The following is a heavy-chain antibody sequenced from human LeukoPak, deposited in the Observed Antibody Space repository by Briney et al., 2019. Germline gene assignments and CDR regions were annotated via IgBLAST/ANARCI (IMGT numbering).Heavy chain of an antibody. V-gene: IGHV1-2*04. J-gene: IGHJ5*02. CDR2: INPNSGGT. Sequence: ASVKVSCKASGYTFTGYYMHWVRQAPGQGLEWMGWINPNSGGTNYAQKFQGWVTMTRDTSISTAYMELSRLRSDDTAVYYCARDQEGKRNWFDPWGQGTLVTVS. CDR3: ARDQEGKRNWFDP. CDR1: GYTFTGYY.